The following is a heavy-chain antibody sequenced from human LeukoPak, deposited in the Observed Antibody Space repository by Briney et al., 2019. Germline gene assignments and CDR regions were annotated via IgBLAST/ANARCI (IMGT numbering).Heavy chain of an antibody. V-gene: IGHV3-30*02. CDR2: IRHDGSNK. Sequence: GGSLRLSCAASGFTFSSYGMHWVRQAPGKGLEWVAFIRHDGSNKYYADSVKGRFTISRDNSKNTLYLQMNSLRAEDTAVYYCAKGVEDCSSTSCYYDAFDIWGQGTMVTVSS. D-gene: IGHD2-2*01. CDR1: GFTFSSYG. CDR3: AKGVEDCSSTSCYYDAFDI. J-gene: IGHJ3*02.